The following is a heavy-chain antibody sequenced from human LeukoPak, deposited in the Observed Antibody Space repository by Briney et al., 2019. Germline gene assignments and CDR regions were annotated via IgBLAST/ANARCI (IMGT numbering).Heavy chain of an antibody. Sequence: GGSLRLSCAASGLSFSTFAMSWVRQGPARGLEWVSSIRGNGETFYADSVKGRFTLSSDSSRNTVYFQLNNLRVEDTAIYYCAKDPGNRIGLLPDYWGQGTLVTVSS. CDR1: GLSFSTFA. D-gene: IGHD3-22*01. J-gene: IGHJ4*02. V-gene: IGHV3-23*01. CDR3: AKDPGNRIGLLPDY. CDR2: IRGNGET.